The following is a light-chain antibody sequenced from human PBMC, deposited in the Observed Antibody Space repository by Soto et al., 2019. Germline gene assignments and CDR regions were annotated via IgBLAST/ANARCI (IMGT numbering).Light chain of an antibody. J-gene: IGKJ5*01. CDR2: KVS. V-gene: IGKV2D-29*01. CDR3: MQSTHLPNT. CDR1: QSLLNSDGETY. Sequence: DIVMTQTPLSLAVTPGQPASMSCTSSQSLLNSDGETYLHWYVQKAGQPPQLLIYKVSNRFSGVSERFSGSASGTDFRLTISRVEAEDFGVYYCMQSTHLPNTFGQGTRLEI.